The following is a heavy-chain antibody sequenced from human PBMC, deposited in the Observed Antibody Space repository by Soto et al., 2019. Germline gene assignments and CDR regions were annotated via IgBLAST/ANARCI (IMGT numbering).Heavy chain of an antibody. V-gene: IGHV4-4*02. D-gene: IGHD2-21*01. Sequence: QVQLQESGPGLLKPSGTLFLTCAVSGASVSSANWWSWVRQPPGKGLEWIGEMHPSGNTNYNPSLKSRVRVSVDKSKNQLTLHLNSLTAADTAVYFCAIHGDYFFDFWGQGTLVTVSS. J-gene: IGHJ4*02. CDR1: GASVSSANW. CDR3: AIHGDYFFDF. CDR2: MHPSGNT.